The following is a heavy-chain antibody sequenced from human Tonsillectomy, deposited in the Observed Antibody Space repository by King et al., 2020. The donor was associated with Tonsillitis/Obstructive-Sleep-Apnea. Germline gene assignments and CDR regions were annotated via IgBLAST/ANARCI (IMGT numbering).Heavy chain of an antibody. CDR3: ARSDYDFWSGRQNYAFDI. J-gene: IGHJ3*02. Sequence: VQLVQSGAEVKKPGASVKVSCRASGYTFTGYYIYWVRQAPGQVLEWMGWINPSSGGTNYAQKFQGWVTMTRDMSISTAYMELSRLRSDDTAVYYCARSDYDFWSGRQNYAFDIWGQGTMVTVSS. V-gene: IGHV1-2*04. CDR2: INPSSGGT. CDR1: GYTFTGYY. D-gene: IGHD3-3*01.